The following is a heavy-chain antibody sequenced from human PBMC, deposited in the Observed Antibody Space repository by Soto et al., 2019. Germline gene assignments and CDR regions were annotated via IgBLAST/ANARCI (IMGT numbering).Heavy chain of an antibody. Sequence: ASVKVSCKASGGTFSSYAISWVRQAPGQGLEWMGGIIPIFGTANYAQKFQGRVTITADESTSTAYMELSSLRSEDTAVYYCARESRSYYYDSSGYPPDYWGQGTLVTVSS. V-gene: IGHV1-69*13. D-gene: IGHD3-22*01. CDR1: GGTFSSYA. J-gene: IGHJ4*02. CDR2: IIPIFGTA. CDR3: ARESRSYYYDSSGYPPDY.